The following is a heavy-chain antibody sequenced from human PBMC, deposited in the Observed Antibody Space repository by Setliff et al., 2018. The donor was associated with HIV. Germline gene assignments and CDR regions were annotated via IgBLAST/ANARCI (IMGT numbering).Heavy chain of an antibody. CDR3: VTVVQDDLGVVLFDY. D-gene: IGHD3-3*01. CDR1: GGSVTSSTYY. V-gene: IGHV4-39*01. Sequence: SETLSLTCTVSGGSVTSSTYYWGWIRQPPGKGLEWIGNIYFNGITHDNPSLKSRVTTSVDTSKNQLSLKLSSVTAADTAIYYCVTVVQDDLGVVLFDYWGQGTLVTVSS. CDR2: IYFNGIT. J-gene: IGHJ4*02.